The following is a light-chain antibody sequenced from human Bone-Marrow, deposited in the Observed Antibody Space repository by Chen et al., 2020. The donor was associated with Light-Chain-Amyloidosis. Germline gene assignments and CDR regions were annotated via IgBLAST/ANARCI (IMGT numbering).Light chain of an antibody. CDR2: DDT. CDR1: TIGRYS. CDR3: QVWDSNSDQVV. Sequence: SYVLTQPPSVSVAPGQTASITCGGNTIGRYSVHWYQQKPGQAPALVVCDDTDRPSGIPERFSGSNSGDTATLTISRVEAGDEADFYCQVWDSNSDQVVFGGGTKLTVL. V-gene: IGLV3-21*02. J-gene: IGLJ2*01.